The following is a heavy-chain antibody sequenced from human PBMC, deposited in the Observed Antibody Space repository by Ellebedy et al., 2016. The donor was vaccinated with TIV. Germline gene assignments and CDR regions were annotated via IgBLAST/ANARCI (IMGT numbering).Heavy chain of an antibody. CDR1: GGSISTKSYY. Sequence: SETLSLTXSVSGGSISTKSYYWAWLRQPPGKGLEWIGHIHYTGSTDYNPSLKSRVTISVDTSKNHFSLIVASVAAADTAVYYCAGGTHYYYGWDVWGPGTTDIVS. V-gene: IGHV4-61*03. CDR3: AGGTHYYYGWDV. CDR2: IHYTGST. J-gene: IGHJ6*02.